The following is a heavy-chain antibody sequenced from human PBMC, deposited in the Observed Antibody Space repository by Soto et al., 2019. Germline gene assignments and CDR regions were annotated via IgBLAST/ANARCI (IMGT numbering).Heavy chain of an antibody. CDR1: GDTFRNYA. CDR3: ARAPGIAVVGRGTAFEH. D-gene: IGHD6-19*01. Sequence: QVQLVQSGAEVKKPWSSVKVSCKASGDTFRNYAFTWVRQAPGQGLEWMGTIIPLFSTRYAQKFQGRVTMTVDESTSTVYMDLSSLKSDDTAVYYCARAPGIAVVGRGTAFEHWGQGTLVTVSS. CDR2: IIPLFST. J-gene: IGHJ4*02. V-gene: IGHV1-69*18.